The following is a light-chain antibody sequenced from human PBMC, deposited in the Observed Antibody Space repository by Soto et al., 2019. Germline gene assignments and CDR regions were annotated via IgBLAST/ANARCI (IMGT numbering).Light chain of an antibody. CDR1: QSVLYSSNNKNY. Sequence: DIVMTQSPDSLAVSLGERATINCKSSQSVLYSSNNKNYLAWYQQKPGQPPKLLIYWASTRESGVPDRFSGSGSGKDFTLTISSLQAEDVAVYYFQQYYSTPLTFGGGTKLEIK. J-gene: IGKJ4*01. V-gene: IGKV4-1*01. CDR3: QQYYSTPLT. CDR2: WAS.